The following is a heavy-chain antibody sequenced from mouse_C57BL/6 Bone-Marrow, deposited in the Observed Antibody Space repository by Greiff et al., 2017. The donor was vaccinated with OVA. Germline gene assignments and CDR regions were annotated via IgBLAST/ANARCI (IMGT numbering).Heavy chain of an antibody. CDR1: GFNIKDDY. Sequence: EVKLVESGAELVRPGASVKLSCTASGFNIKDDYMHWVKQRPEQGLEWIGWIDPENGDTEYASKFQGKATITADTSSNTAYLQLSSLTSEDTAVYYCTRCGGYYYAMDYWGQGTSVTVSS. CDR3: TRCGGYYYAMDY. V-gene: IGHV14-4*01. J-gene: IGHJ4*01. CDR2: IDPENGDT.